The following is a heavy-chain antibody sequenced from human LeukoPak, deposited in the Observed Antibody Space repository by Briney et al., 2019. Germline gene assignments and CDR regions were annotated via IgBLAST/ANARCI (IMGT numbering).Heavy chain of an antibody. V-gene: IGHV1-2*02. J-gene: IGHJ6*02. CDR2: INPNSGGT. D-gene: IGHD2-2*01. CDR1: GHTFTGYY. Sequence: EASVKVSCKASGHTFTGYYMHWVRQAPGQGLEWMGWINPNSGGTNYVQKFQGRVTMTRDTSISTAYMELSRLRSDDTAVYYCASIIPRDIVVVPAATDYYYYGMDVWGQGTTVTVSS. CDR3: ASIIPRDIVVVPAATDYYYYGMDV.